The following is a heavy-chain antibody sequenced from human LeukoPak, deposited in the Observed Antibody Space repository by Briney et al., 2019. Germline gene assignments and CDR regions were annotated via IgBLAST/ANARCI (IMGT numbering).Heavy chain of an antibody. V-gene: IGHV3-23*01. CDR2: ISGNGGST. CDR1: GFTFSSYA. Sequence: GGSLRLSCAASGFTFSSYAMSWVRQAPGKGLEWVSGISGNGGSTYYADSVKGRFTISRDNSKNTLYLQMNSLTAEDTAVYYCARHVWFGEHNGHENWFDPWGQGTLVIVSS. CDR3: ARHVWFGEHNGHENWFDP. D-gene: IGHD3-10*01. J-gene: IGHJ5*02.